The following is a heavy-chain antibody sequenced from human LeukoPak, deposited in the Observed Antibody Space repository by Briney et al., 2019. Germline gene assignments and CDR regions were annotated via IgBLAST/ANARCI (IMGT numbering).Heavy chain of an antibody. CDR1: GFTFSSYW. CDR3: ARGDYGDYYFDY. Sequence: GGSLRLSCAASGFTFSSYWRSWVRQAPGKGLEGVANIKQDGSEKYYVDSVKGRFTISRDNAKNSLYLQMNSLRAEDTAVYYCARGDYGDYYFDYWGQGTLVTVSS. V-gene: IGHV3-7*01. D-gene: IGHD4-17*01. CDR2: IKQDGSEK. J-gene: IGHJ4*02.